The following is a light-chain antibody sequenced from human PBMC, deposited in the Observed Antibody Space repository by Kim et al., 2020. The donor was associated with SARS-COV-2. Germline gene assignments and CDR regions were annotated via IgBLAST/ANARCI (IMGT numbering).Light chain of an antibody. J-gene: IGKJ4*01. Sequence: EIVMTQSSATLSVSPGERATLSCRASQSVRNNLAWYQHKPGQAPRLLIYDASSRATGISARFSGSGSETDFTLTISSLQSEDFAVYYCQQYDNLSATFGGGTKLEI. CDR3: QQYDNLSAT. CDR2: DAS. CDR1: QSVRNN. V-gene: IGKV3-15*01.